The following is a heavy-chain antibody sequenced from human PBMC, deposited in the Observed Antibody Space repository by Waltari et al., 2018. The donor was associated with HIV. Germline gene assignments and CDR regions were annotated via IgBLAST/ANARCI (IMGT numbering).Heavy chain of an antibody. CDR3: SRGPTTALVFDY. J-gene: IGHJ4*02. D-gene: IGHD5-18*01. V-gene: IGHV3-33*01. Sequence: QVQLVESGGGVVQPGRSLRLSCAASGFPFRSSGMFWVRQAPGKGLEWVAFIWYDGSNKYSADSVKGRFTISRDNSKDTLSLQMNSLRVEDTAVYYCSRGPTTALVFDYWGQGTPVTVSS. CDR2: IWYDGSNK. CDR1: GFPFRSSG.